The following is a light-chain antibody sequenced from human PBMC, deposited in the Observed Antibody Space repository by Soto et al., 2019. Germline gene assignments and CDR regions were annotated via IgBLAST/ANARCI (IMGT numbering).Light chain of an antibody. CDR3: QSYDISLRGVL. CDR2: NNN. J-gene: IGLJ3*02. CDR1: SSNIGAGYN. V-gene: IGLV1-40*01. Sequence: QPVLTQPPSVSGAPGERVAISCTGSSSNIGAGYNVHWYQQFPGTAPKLLIYNNNNRPSGVPDRFSGSRSGTSASLAITGLQAEDEANYHCQSYDISLRGVLFGGGTKLTVL.